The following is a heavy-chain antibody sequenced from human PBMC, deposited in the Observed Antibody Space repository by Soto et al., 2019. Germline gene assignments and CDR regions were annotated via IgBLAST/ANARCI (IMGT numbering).Heavy chain of an antibody. D-gene: IGHD2-21*02. CDR2: ISPDESWT. Sequence: EAELVESGGDLVQSGGSLRLSCVASGFTFRNHWMHWVRLAPGEGLVGVSSISPDESWTDYADSVKGRFTISRDNAKNTLYRQMTRLRVEDTGVYYGATGRGTANAACDIWGQGTMVTVSS. CDR1: GFTFRNHW. J-gene: IGHJ3*02. V-gene: IGHV3-74*01. CDR3: ATGRGTANAACDI.